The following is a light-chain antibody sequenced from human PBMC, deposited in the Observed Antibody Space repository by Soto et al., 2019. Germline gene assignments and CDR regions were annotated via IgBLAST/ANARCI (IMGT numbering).Light chain of an antibody. V-gene: IGKV3-20*01. CDR2: GAS. J-gene: IGKJ2*01. Sequence: ETLMTQSAATLSVSPGERVTLSCRASQSVNSNLAWYQQKPGQAPRLLIYGASSRATGIPDRFSGSGSGTDFTLTISRLEPEDLAVYYCHQYGSSPLYTFGQGTKLEIK. CDR1: QSVNSN. CDR3: HQYGSSPLYT.